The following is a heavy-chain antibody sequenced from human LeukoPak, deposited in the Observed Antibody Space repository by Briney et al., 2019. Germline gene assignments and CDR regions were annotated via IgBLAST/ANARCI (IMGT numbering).Heavy chain of an antibody. J-gene: IGHJ4*02. CDR3: ATAGYSSRFVVDC. CDR1: GYTLTELS. D-gene: IGHD6-13*01. V-gene: IGHV1-24*01. CDR2: FDPEDGET. Sequence: ASVKVSCMVSGYTLTELSMHWVRQAPGKGLEWMGGFDPEDGETIYAQKFQGRVTMTEDTSTDTAYLELSSLRSEDTAVYYCATAGYSSRFVVDCWGQGTLVTVSS.